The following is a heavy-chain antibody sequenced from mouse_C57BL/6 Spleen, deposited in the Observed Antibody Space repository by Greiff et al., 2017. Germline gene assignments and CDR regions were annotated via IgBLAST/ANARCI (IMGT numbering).Heavy chain of an antibody. D-gene: IGHD2-5*01. CDR3: AKNDYSNYGGCAMDY. CDR1: GFSLTSYG. V-gene: IGHV2-5*01. CDR2: IWRGGST. J-gene: IGHJ4*01. Sequence: VKLMESGPGLVQPSQSLSITCTVSGFSLTSYGVHWVRQSPGKGLEWLGVIWRGGSTDYNAAFMSRLSITKDNSKSQVFFKMNSLQADDTAIYYCAKNDYSNYGGCAMDYWGQGTSVTVSS.